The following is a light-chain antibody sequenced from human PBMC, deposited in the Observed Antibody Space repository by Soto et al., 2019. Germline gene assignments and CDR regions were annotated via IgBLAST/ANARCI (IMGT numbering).Light chain of an antibody. CDR2: EVC. Sequence: QSVLTQPASVSGSPGQSITISCTGTSSDVGGYNYVSWYQQHPGKAPKLMIYEVCNRPSGVSNRFSGSKSGNTASLTISGLQAEDEADYYCSSYTSSSTRVFGTGTKSPS. CDR3: SSYTSSSTRV. V-gene: IGLV2-14*01. CDR1: SSDVGGYNY. J-gene: IGLJ1*01.